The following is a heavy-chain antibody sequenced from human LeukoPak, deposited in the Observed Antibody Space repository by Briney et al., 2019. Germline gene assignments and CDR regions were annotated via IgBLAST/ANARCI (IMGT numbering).Heavy chain of an antibody. CDR1: GFTFSSYW. Sequence: PGESLRLSCAASGFTFSSYWMHWVRQAPGKGLVLVSRINSDGSSTSYADSVKGRFTISRDNAKNTLYLQMNSLGAEDTAVYYCARTYYYDSSGYHDYWGQGTLVTVSS. D-gene: IGHD3-22*01. CDR3: ARTYYYDSSGYHDY. J-gene: IGHJ4*02. CDR2: INSDGSST. V-gene: IGHV3-74*01.